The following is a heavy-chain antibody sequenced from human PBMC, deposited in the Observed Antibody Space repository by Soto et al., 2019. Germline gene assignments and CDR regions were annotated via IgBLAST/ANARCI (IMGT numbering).Heavy chain of an antibody. Sequence: HPGGSLRLSCAASGFTFSSYAMHWVRQAPGKGLEYVSAISSNVGSTYYADSVKGRFTISRDNSKNTLYLQMSSLRAEDTAVYYCVKDGYSNPVYYYYGMDVWGQGTTVTVSS. D-gene: IGHD4-4*01. CDR3: VKDGYSNPVYYYYGMDV. CDR1: GFTFSSYA. J-gene: IGHJ6*02. V-gene: IGHV3-64D*06. CDR2: ISSNVGST.